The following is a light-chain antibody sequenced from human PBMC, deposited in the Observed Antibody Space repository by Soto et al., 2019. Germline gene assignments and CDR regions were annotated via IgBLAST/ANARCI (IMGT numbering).Light chain of an antibody. CDR3: QQYDTSPQPWT. Sequence: SRAVQSVSSNLAWYQQRPGQAPRLLIYGASTRATGIPARFSCSASGTEFTLTIGCLLSEDFAVYYRQQYDTSPQPWTFGEGTKVDI. CDR1: QSVSSN. J-gene: IGKJ1*01. CDR2: GAS. V-gene: IGKV3-15*01.